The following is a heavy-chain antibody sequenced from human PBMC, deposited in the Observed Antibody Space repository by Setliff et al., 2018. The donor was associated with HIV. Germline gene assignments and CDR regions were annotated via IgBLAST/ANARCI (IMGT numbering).Heavy chain of an antibody. CDR1: GGSISSFY. CDR3: ARHAPRNHDLAGVFYPYYMDV. D-gene: IGHD1-1*01. J-gene: IGHJ6*03. Sequence: SETLSLTCTVSGGSISSFYWSWIRQPPGKGLEWIGYIYYSGSTSYNPSLKSRVTISVDTSKTQCSLKLSSVTAADTAVYYCARHAPRNHDLAGVFYPYYMDVWGKGTTVTVSS. V-gene: IGHV4-59*08. CDR2: IYYSGST.